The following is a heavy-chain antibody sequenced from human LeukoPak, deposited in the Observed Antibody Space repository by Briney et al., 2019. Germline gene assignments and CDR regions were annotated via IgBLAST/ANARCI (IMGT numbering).Heavy chain of an antibody. V-gene: IGHV3-23*01. CDR2: ISGSGYST. Sequence: GGSLRLSCAASGFTFSNNDMNWVRQAPGKELEWLSLISGSGYSTNYAHSVKGRFTISRDNSRNTLYLQMNSLRAEDTAIYYCAKGWGLDYWGQGTLVTVSS. CDR3: AKGWGLDY. CDR1: GFTFSNND. D-gene: IGHD3-16*01. J-gene: IGHJ4*02.